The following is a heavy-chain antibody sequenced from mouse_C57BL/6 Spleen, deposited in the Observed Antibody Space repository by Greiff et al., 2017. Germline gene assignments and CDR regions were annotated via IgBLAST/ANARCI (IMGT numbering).Heavy chain of an antibody. CDR1: GYAFSSYW. J-gene: IGHJ1*03. Sequence: QVQLQQSGAELVKPGASVKISCKASGYAFSSYWMNWVKQRPGKGLEWIGQIYPGDGDTNYNGKFKGKATLTADKSSSTAYMQLSSLTSEDSAVYFCARAGGIYYDYDGVGYFDVWGTGTTVTVSS. D-gene: IGHD2-4*01. CDR2: IYPGDGDT. V-gene: IGHV1-80*01. CDR3: ARAGGIYYDYDGVGYFDV.